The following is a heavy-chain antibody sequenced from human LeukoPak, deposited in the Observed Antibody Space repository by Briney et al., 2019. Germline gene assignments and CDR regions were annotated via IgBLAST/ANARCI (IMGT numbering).Heavy chain of an antibody. D-gene: IGHD3-10*01. J-gene: IGHJ4*02. V-gene: IGHV5-51*01. CDR2: IYPGESDT. CDR1: GYSFTNYW. CDR3: ATGSYSDYFDY. Sequence: GESLKISCKGSGYSFTNYWIDWVRQMPGKGREWMGIIYPGESDTRYSPSFQGQVSISADKSISTAYLQWSSLKASDTAMYYCATGSYSDYFDYWGQGTLVTVS.